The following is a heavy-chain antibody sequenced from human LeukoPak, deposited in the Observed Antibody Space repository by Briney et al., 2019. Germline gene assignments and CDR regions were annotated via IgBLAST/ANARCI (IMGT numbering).Heavy chain of an antibody. CDR1: GGSISSGSYY. CDR3: ARSNYGDLLFDY. Sequence: SETLSLTCTVSGGSISSGSYYRSWIRQPAGKGLEWIGRIYTSGSTNYNPSLKSRVTISVDTSKNQFSLKLSSVTAADTAVYYCARSNYGDLLFDYWGQGTLVTVSS. J-gene: IGHJ4*02. D-gene: IGHD4-17*01. V-gene: IGHV4-61*02. CDR2: IYTSGST.